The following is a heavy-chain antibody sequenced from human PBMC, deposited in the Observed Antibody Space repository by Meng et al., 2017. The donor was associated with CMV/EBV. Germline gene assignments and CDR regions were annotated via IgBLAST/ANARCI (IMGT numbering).Heavy chain of an antibody. CDR2: IYYSGST. D-gene: IGHD4-17*01. CDR1: GGSISSSSYY. Sequence: QLQLQDSGPGKVKPSETLSLTCTVSGGSISSSSYYWGWIRQPPGKGLEWIGSIYYSGSTYYNPSLKSRVTISVDTSKNQFSLKLSSVTAADTAVYYCARDYGDLRQDYWGQGTLVTVSS. V-gene: IGHV4-39*07. CDR3: ARDYGDLRQDY. J-gene: IGHJ4*02.